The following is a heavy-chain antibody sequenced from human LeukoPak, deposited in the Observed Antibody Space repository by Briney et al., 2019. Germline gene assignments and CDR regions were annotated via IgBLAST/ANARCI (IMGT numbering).Heavy chain of an antibody. V-gene: IGHV4-59*01. CDR1: GGSISSYY. CDR3: AREGQQLVLDAFGI. CDR2: IYYSGST. D-gene: IGHD6-13*01. Sequence: SETLSLTCTVSGGSISSYYWSWLRQPPGKGLEWIGYIYYSGSTNYNPSLKSRVTISVDTSKNQFSLKLSSVTAADTAVYYCAREGQQLVLDAFGIWGQGTMVTVSS. J-gene: IGHJ3*02.